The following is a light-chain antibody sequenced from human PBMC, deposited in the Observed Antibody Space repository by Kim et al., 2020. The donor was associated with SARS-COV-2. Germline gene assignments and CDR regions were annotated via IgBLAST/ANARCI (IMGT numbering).Light chain of an antibody. V-gene: IGLV2-14*03. CDR1: SSDVGGYNY. J-gene: IGLJ2*01. Sequence: QSVLTQPASVSGSPGQSITISCTGTSSDVGGYNYVSWYQQHPGKAPKLMIYDVSTRPSGVSNHFSGSKSGNTASLTISGLQAEDEADYYCSSYTSSSTLVVFGGGTQLTVL. CDR3: SSYTSSSTLVV. CDR2: DVS.